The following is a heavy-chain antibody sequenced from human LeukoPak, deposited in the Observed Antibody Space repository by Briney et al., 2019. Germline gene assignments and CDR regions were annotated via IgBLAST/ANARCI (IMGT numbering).Heavy chain of an antibody. V-gene: IGHV3-15*01. Sequence: GGSLRLSCAASGFTFVDYGMSWVRHAPGEGLEWVCRFTSKTDGGTTDYAAPVRGRFTISRDDSKDTLYLQMNSLKTEDTAVYYCTTAQSFNSSGSLAYWGQGTLVTVSS. CDR3: TTAQSFNSSGSLAY. J-gene: IGHJ4*02. D-gene: IGHD3-22*01. CDR1: GFTFVDYG. CDR2: FTSKTDGGTT.